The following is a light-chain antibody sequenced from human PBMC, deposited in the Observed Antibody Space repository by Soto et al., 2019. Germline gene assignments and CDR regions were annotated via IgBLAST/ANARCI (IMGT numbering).Light chain of an antibody. V-gene: IGLV2-14*01. CDR3: SSYSRSSFYV. CDR1: TSDIGGWNY. CDR2: EVS. Sequence: QSVLTQPASVSGSPGQSITISCTGTTSDIGGWNYVSWYQQHPGKAPKLMIYEVSNRPSGVSNRFSGSKSGNTASLTISGLQTEDEADYYCSSYSRSSFYVFGTGTQLTVL. J-gene: IGLJ1*01.